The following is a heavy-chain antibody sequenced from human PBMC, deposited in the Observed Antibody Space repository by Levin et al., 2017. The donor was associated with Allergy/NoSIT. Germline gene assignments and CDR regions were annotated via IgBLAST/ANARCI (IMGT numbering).Heavy chain of an antibody. CDR1: GFTFKNYY. V-gene: IGHV3-11*05. CDR2: ISTSSSYT. D-gene: IGHD2-15*01. J-gene: IGHJ3*02. CDR3: ARDRYCSGRACSREADAFDI. Sequence: SCAASGFTFKNYYMSWVRQTPGKGLEWLSFISTSSSYTSYADSVKGRFTISRDNAKDSLYLQMNSLRAEDTALYFCARDRYCSGRACSREADAFDIWGQGTMVTVSS.